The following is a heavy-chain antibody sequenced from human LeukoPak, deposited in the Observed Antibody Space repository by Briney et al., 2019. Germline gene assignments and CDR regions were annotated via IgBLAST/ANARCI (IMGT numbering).Heavy chain of an antibody. CDR2: ISYDGSNK. Sequence: GGSLRLSCAASGFTFSSYAMHWVRQAPGKGLEWVAVISYDGSNKYYADSVKGRFTISRDNSKNTLYLQMNSLRAEDTAVYYCARDRITGYYYGYYFDYWGQGTLVTVSS. D-gene: IGHD5-18*01. CDR3: ARDRITGYYYGYYFDY. V-gene: IGHV3-30-3*01. CDR1: GFTFSSYA. J-gene: IGHJ4*02.